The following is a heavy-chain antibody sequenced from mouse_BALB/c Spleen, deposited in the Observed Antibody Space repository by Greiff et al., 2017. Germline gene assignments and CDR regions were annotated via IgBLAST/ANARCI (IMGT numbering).Heavy chain of an antibody. V-gene: IGHV2-3*01. Sequence: QVQLKESGPGLVAPSQSLSITCTASGFSLTSYGVSWVRQPPGKGLEWLGVIWGDGSTNYQSALISRQSTSKDNSKSQVFLKLNSLQTDDTATYYCARGEGEYDGYYGEYYYAMDYWGQGTSVTVSS. D-gene: IGHD2-3*01. CDR1: GFSLTSYG. CDR3: ARGEGEYDGYYGEYYYAMDY. J-gene: IGHJ4*01. CDR2: IWGDGST.